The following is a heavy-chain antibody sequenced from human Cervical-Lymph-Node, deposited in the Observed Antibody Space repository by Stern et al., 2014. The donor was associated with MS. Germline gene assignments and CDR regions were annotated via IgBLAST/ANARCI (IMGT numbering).Heavy chain of an antibody. CDR2: IHPSGHA. V-gene: IGHV4-61*02. J-gene: IGHJ4*02. CDR3: ASGYRFFES. CDR1: GGSVSSGSSY. D-gene: IGHD5-18*01. Sequence: QVQLQESGPGLVKPSQTLSLTCTLSGGSVSSGSSYWSWIRQPAGQGLEWIGRIHPSGHAFYTPSLKSRVTISLGPSKNHTSPKLNSVTAADTAVYYCASGYRFFESWGQGTLVTVSS.